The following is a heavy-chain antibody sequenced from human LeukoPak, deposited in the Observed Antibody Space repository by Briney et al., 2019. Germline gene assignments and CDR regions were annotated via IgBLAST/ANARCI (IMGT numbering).Heavy chain of an antibody. J-gene: IGHJ5*02. CDR2: INPNSGGT. D-gene: IGHD2-15*01. Sequence: ASVKVSCKASGYTFTGYYMHWVRQAPGQGLEWMGWINPNSGGTNYAQKFQGWVTMTRDTSISTAYMELRSLRSDDTAVYYCARDGVVAANWFDPWGQGTLVTVSS. CDR1: GYTFTGYY. V-gene: IGHV1-2*04. CDR3: ARDGVVAANWFDP.